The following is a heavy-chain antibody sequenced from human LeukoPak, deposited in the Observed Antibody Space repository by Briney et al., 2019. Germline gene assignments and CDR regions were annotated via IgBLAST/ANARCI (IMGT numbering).Heavy chain of an antibody. J-gene: IGHJ2*01. CDR2: IAYTGST. V-gene: IGHV4-61*01. Sequence: SETLSLTCTVSGGSVSGGSISSYYWSWIRQPPGKGLEWIGFIAYTGSTNYNPSLKSRVTISVDTSKNQFSLRLSSVTAADTAVYYCARMNHDLLTGPNWYFDLWARGTLVTVSS. CDR3: ARMNHDLLTGPNWYFDL. CDR1: GGSVSGGSISSYY. D-gene: IGHD3-9*01.